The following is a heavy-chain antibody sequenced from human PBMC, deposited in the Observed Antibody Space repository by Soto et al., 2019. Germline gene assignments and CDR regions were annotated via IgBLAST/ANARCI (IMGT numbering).Heavy chain of an antibody. CDR2: MNPNSGNT. J-gene: IGHJ6*02. Sequence: ASVKVSCKASGYTFTSYDINWVRQATGQGLEWMGWMNPNSGNTGYAQKFQGRVTMTRNTSISTAYMELSSLRSEDTAVYYCARVKEYYDILTGPSYGMDVWGQGTTVTVSS. V-gene: IGHV1-8*01. CDR3: ARVKEYYDILTGPSYGMDV. D-gene: IGHD3-9*01. CDR1: GYTFTSYD.